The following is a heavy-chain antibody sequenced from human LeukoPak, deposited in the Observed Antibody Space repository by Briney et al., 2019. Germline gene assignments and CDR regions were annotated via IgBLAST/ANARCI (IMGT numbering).Heavy chain of an antibody. CDR1: GFTFSSYW. CDR2: INSDGSST. Sequence: GGSLRLSCVVSGFTFSSYWMHWVRQAPGKGLVWVSRINSDGSSTSYADSVKGRFTISRDNSKNTLYLQMNSLRAEDTAVYYCAKTPYSSGWYYFDYWGQGTLVTVSS. V-gene: IGHV3-74*01. D-gene: IGHD6-19*01. CDR3: AKTPYSSGWYYFDY. J-gene: IGHJ4*02.